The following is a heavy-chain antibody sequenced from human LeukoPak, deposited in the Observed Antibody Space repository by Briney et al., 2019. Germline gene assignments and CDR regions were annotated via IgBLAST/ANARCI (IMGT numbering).Heavy chain of an antibody. D-gene: IGHD2-15*01. CDR3: AKGGPTPRNVVVAASEYFQT. CDR1: GYSFSDCY. J-gene: IGHJ1*01. Sequence: GASVKVSCKASGYSFSDCYIHWVRQAPGQGLEWMGWINPNSGGAKYAQSFQGRVTMTRDTSISTVYMELNRLRFDDTATYYCAKGGPTPRNVVVAASEYFQTWGQGTLVSVSS. V-gene: IGHV1-2*02. CDR2: INPNSGGA.